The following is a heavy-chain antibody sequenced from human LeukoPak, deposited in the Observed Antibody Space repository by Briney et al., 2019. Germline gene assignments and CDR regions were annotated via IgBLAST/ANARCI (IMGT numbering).Heavy chain of an antibody. CDR3: AKEGPQLVRYGTYYYYMDV. D-gene: IGHD6-13*01. Sequence: ASVKVSCKASGYTFTSYYMQWVRQAPGQGLEWMGIINPSGGSTSYTQKFQGRVTMTRDTSTSTVYMELSSLRSDDTAVYYCAKEGPQLVRYGTYYYYMDVWGKGTTVTVSS. CDR1: GYTFTSYY. J-gene: IGHJ6*03. CDR2: INPSGGST. V-gene: IGHV1-46*01.